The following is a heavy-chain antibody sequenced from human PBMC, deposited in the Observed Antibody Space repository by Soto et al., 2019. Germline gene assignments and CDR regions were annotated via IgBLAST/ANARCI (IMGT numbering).Heavy chain of an antibody. J-gene: IGHJ4*02. CDR3: ARGMEDRSSWYDY. D-gene: IGHD6-13*01. CDR1: GGSFSGYY. CDR2: INHSGST. Sequence: SETLSLTCAVYGGSFSGYYWSWIRQPPGKGLEWIGEINHSGSTNYNPSLKSRVTISVDTSKNQFSLKLSSVTAADTAVYYCARGMEDRSSWYDYWGQGTLVTVSS. V-gene: IGHV4-34*01.